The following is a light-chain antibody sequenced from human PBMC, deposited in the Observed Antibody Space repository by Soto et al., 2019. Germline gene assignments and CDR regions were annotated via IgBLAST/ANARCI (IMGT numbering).Light chain of an antibody. J-gene: IGKJ5*01. CDR2: GAS. Sequence: EIVWTQSPGTLSLSPGERATLSCRASQSVSSSYLAWYQQKPGQAPRLLIYGASSRATGIPARFSGSGSGTDFTLTISSLESEDFAVYYCQQRSNFITFGQGTRLEIK. CDR1: QSVSSSY. V-gene: IGKV3D-20*02. CDR3: QQRSNFIT.